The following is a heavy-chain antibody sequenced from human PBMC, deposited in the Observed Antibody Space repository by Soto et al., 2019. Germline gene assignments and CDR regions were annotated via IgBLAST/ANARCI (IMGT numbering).Heavy chain of an antibody. J-gene: IGHJ4*02. V-gene: IGHV3-23*01. CDR1: GFTFSTYA. CDR2: ISGSPSST. Sequence: GGSLRLSCAASGFTFSTYAMSWVRQTPGKGLEWVSAISGSPSSTYYADSVKGRFTISRDNSKKTLFLQMSSLRAEDTAVYYCDKDGYHSSGDLYYFDYWGQGTLVTVSS. CDR3: DKDGYHSSGDLYYFDY. D-gene: IGHD3-22*01.